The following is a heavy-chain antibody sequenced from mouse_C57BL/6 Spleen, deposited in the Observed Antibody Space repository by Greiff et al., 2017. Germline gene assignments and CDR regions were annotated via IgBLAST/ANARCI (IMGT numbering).Heavy chain of an antibody. V-gene: IGHV1-80*01. Sequence: SGAELVKPGASVKISCKASGYAFSSYWMNWVKQRPGKGLEWIGQIYPGDGDTNYNGKFKGKATLTADKSSSTAYMQLSSLTSEDSAVYFCAREDYDSFGYFDYWGQGTTLTVSS. D-gene: IGHD2-4*01. J-gene: IGHJ2*01. CDR2: IYPGDGDT. CDR1: GYAFSSYW. CDR3: AREDYDSFGYFDY.